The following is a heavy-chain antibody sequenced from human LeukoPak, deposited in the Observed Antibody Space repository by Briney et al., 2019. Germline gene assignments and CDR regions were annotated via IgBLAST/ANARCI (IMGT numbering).Heavy chain of an antibody. Sequence: SETLSLTCTVSGGSISSYYWSWIRQPPGKGLEWIGYIYYSGSTYYNPSLKSRVTISVDTSKNQFSLKLSSVTAADTAVYYCARAGYYYDSSGYHSPYYFDYWGQGTLVTVSS. V-gene: IGHV4-59*08. CDR2: IYYSGST. CDR3: ARAGYYYDSSGYHSPYYFDY. D-gene: IGHD3-22*01. J-gene: IGHJ4*02. CDR1: GGSISSYY.